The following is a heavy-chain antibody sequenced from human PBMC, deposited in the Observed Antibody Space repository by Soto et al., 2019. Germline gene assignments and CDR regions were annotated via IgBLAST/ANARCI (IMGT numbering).Heavy chain of an antibody. D-gene: IGHD2-15*01. CDR3: ASPGYCSDGTCYPDY. CDR2: IHHSGST. CDR1: GGSLSGSY. J-gene: IGHJ4*02. V-gene: IGHV4-34*01. Sequence: PSETLSLTCAVYGGSLSGSYWSLIRQPQGTGLEWIGEIHHSGSTYYNPSLKSRVTLSVDTSKNQFSLKLNSVTAADTAVYYCASPGYCSDGTCYPDYWGQGTLVTVSS.